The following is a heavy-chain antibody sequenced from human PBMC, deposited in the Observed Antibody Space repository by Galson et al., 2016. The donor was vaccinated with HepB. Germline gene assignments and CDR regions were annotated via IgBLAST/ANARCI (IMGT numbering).Heavy chain of an antibody. Sequence: SLRLSCAASGLTFSNYAMTWVRQAPGKGLEWVSSISGDTTTTYYADSVKGRLTISRDNSKNTFYLQMNSLRAENTAVYYCAKGAYSLPENFQHWGQGTLVTVSS. CDR2: ISGDTTTT. V-gene: IGHV3-23*01. D-gene: IGHD2-15*01. CDR3: AKGAYSLPENFQH. J-gene: IGHJ1*01. CDR1: GLTFSNYA.